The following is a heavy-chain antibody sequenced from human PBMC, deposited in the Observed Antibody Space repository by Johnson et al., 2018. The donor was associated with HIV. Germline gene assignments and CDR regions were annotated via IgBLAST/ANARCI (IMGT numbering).Heavy chain of an antibody. CDR1: GFIFSDYY. V-gene: IGHV3-11*04. CDR2: ISSSGNPI. D-gene: IGHD5-12*01. CDR3: ARDAKVGYGDAFDI. J-gene: IGHJ3*02. Sequence: VQLVESGGGLVKPGGSLRLSCAASGFIFSDYYMSWIRQAPGKGLEWVSYISSSGNPIYYADSVKGRFNISRDNAKNSLYLQMNSLRAEDTAVFYCARDAKVGYGDAFDIWGHGTMVTVSS.